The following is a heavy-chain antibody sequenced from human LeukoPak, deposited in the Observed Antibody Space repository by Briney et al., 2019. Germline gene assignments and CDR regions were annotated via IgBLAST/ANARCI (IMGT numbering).Heavy chain of an antibody. CDR3: ARETVDTAMVIDY. V-gene: IGHV4-34*01. Sequence: SETLSLTCAVYGGSFSGYYWSWIRQPPGKGLEWIGEINHSGSTNYNPSLKSRVTISVDTSKNQFSLKLSSVTAADTAVYYCARETVDTAMVIDYWGQGTLVTVSS. CDR1: GGSFSGYY. J-gene: IGHJ4*02. D-gene: IGHD5-18*01. CDR2: INHSGST.